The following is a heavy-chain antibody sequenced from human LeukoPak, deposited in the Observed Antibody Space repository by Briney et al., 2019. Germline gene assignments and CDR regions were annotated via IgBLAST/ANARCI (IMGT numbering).Heavy chain of an antibody. J-gene: IGHJ6*03. CDR3: ARRWNYGRNYYIDV. CDR1: GGSFSNYY. Sequence: SETLSLTCAVYGGSFSNYYWSWIRQPPGKGLEWIGEMNDSGRINYNPSLMSRVTISVDTSKNQFSLRLTSVTARDTAVYYCARRWNYGRNYYIDVWGRGATVSVSS. V-gene: IGHV4-34*01. D-gene: IGHD1-7*01. CDR2: MNDSGRI.